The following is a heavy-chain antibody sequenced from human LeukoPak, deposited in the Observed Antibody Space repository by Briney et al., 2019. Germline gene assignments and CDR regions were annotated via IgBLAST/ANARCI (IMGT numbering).Heavy chain of an antibody. CDR1: GGSISSYY. CDR2: IYYSGST. CDR3: ARGRRDGYNSEYYFDY. V-gene: IGHV4-59*08. J-gene: IGHJ4*02. Sequence: SETLSLTCTVSGGSISSYYWSWIRQPPGKGLEWIGYIYYSGSTNYNPSLKSRVTISVDTSKNQFSLKLSSVTAADTAVYYCARGRRDGYNSEYYFDYWGQGTLVTVSS. D-gene: IGHD5-24*01.